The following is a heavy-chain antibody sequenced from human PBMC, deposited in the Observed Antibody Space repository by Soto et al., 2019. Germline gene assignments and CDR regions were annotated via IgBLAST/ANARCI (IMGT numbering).Heavy chain of an antibody. D-gene: IGHD4-4*01. V-gene: IGHV3-64D*08. CDR1: GFTFSSYA. CDR3: VNTMTTVHGGY. CDR2: ISSNGGST. Sequence: PGGSLRLSCSASGFTFSSYAMHWVRQAPGKGLEYVSAISSNGGSTYYADSVKGRFTISRDNSKNTLYLQMSSLRAEDTAVYYCVNTMTTVHGGYWGQGTLVTVSS. J-gene: IGHJ4*02.